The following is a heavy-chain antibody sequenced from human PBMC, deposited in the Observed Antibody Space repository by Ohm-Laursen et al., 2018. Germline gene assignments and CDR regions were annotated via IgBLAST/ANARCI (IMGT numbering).Heavy chain of an antibody. D-gene: IGHD5-24*01. J-gene: IGHJ4*02. Sequence: GSLRLSCAASGFTVGNNYMSWVRQAPGKGLEWVSFIYSGGSTYYADSVKGRFTISSDNSKNTLYLQMNSLRAEDTAVYYFARGPSGTATIGRGQGTLVTVSS. CDR3: ARGPSGTATIG. V-gene: IGHV3-66*01. CDR1: GFTVGNNY. CDR2: IYSGGST.